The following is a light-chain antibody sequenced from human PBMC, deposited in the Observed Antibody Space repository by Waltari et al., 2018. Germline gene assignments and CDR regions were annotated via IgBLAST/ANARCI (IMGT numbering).Light chain of an antibody. J-gene: IGKJ4*01. CDR1: QSVFYSARNKNY. V-gene: IGKV4-1*01. Sequence: DIVMTQSPDSLAVSLGERATINCKSSQSVFYSARNKNYLSWYQQKPGQPPKLLIYATSTRVSGVPDRFSGSGSGTDFTLTISILQAEDVAVYFCHQYYTYPLTFGGGTKVEIK. CDR3: HQYYTYPLT. CDR2: ATS.